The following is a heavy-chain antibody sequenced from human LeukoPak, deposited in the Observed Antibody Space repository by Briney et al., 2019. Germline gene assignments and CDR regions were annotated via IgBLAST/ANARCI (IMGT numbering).Heavy chain of an antibody. CDR3: ARGGTTVTEDFDY. D-gene: IGHD4-17*01. CDR2: ISGSGLYT. V-gene: IGHV3-11*05. J-gene: IGHJ4*02. Sequence: GGSLRLSCAASGFTFSDYYMSWIRQAPGKGLEWVSCISGSGLYTNYADSVKGRFTISRDNAKNSLYLQMNSLRVGDTAMYYCARGGTTVTEDFDYWGQGTLVTVSS. CDR1: GFTFSDYY.